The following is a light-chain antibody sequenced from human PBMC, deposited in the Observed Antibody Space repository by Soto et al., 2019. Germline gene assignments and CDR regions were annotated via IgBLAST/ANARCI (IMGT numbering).Light chain of an antibody. Sequence: EVVMTQSPATLSVSPGERATLSCRASQSVTSRLAWYQQKPGQAPRLLIYGASARATGIPARFSGSGSGTEFTLTINSLQSEDFAVYYCQQYNNWPLNFGGGTKVDIK. J-gene: IGKJ4*01. V-gene: IGKV3-15*01. CDR1: QSVTSR. CDR2: GAS. CDR3: QQYNNWPLN.